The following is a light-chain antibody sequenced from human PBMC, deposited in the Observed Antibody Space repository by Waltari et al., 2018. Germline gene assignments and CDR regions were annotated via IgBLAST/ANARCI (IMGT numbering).Light chain of an antibody. CDR2: GPS. J-gene: IGKJ3*01. V-gene: IGKV3-20*01. CDR3: QQYGGSQGGFT. CDR1: QSVYHAY. Sequence: ETVLTHSPGTLSLSQGERATLPCRASQSVYHAYVAWYQHKPGQPPRLLIYGPSTRATGIPDRFSGSGSGTDFTLTISRLEPEDFSVYYCQQYGGSQGGFTFGPGTKVEIK.